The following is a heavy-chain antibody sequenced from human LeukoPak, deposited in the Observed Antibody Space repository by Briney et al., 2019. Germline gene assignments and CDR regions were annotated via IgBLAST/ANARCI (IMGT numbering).Heavy chain of an antibody. Sequence: GGSLRLSCAASGFTFSSYSMNWVRQAPGKGLEGVSSISISSSYIYYADSVKGRFTISRDNAKNSLYLQMNSLRAEDTAVYYCARFSVGYCSSTSCYALDYWGQGTLVTVSS. CDR1: GFTFSSYS. CDR3: ARFSVGYCSSTSCYALDY. V-gene: IGHV3-21*01. CDR2: ISISSSYI. D-gene: IGHD2-2*01. J-gene: IGHJ4*02.